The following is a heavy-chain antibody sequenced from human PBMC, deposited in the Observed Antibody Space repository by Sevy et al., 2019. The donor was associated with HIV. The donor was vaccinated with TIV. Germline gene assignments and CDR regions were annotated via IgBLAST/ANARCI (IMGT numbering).Heavy chain of an antibody. D-gene: IGHD5-18*01. V-gene: IGHV3-49*03. CDR1: GFTFGDYA. Sequence: GGSLRLSCTASGFTFGDYAMNWFRQAPGKGLEWVGFIRSKAYGGTTEYAASVKGRCTISRDDSKSIAYLQMNSLKTEDTSVYYCSRGRGYSYGYVDYWGQGTLVSVSS. CDR2: IRSKAYGGTT. CDR3: SRGRGYSYGYVDY. J-gene: IGHJ4*02.